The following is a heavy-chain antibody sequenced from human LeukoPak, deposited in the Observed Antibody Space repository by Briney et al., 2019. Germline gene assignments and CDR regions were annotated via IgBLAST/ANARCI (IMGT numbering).Heavy chain of an antibody. D-gene: IGHD6-13*01. CDR3: AKSIASAGTNSCYYMDV. CDR2: TFHSGTT. Sequence: PSETLSLTCTVSGYSISTGYYWGWIRQSPEKGLEWIGSTFHSGTTYYNPSLKSRVTLSVDTSKTQFSLRLSSVTAADTAVYFCAKSIASAGTNSCYYMDVWGKGTTVTVSS. CDR1: GYSISTGYY. J-gene: IGHJ6*03. V-gene: IGHV4-38-2*02.